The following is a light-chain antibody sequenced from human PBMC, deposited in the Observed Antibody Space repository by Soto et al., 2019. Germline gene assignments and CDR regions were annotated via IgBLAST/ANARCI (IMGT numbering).Light chain of an antibody. Sequence: QSVLTQPASVSGSPGQSITISCTGTSSDIGSYNYVSWYQQHPGKAPKLMIYDVSNRPSGVSNRFSGSKSGNTASLTISGVQAEDEADYYCSSYTGSSTPYVFGAGTKVTVL. J-gene: IGLJ1*01. CDR3: SSYTGSSTPYV. CDR1: SSDIGSYNY. V-gene: IGLV2-14*01. CDR2: DVS.